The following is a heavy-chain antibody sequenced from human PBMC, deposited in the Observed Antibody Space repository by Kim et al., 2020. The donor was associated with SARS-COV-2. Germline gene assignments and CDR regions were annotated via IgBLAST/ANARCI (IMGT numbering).Heavy chain of an antibody. CDR3: TKSMQSGTYFAFDI. CDR1: GFTFANYA. J-gene: IGHJ3*02. V-gene: IGHV3-49*03. CDR2: IRSKSYSGTA. Sequence: GGSLRLSCTASGFTFANYAVSWFRQAPGKGLEWVGFIRSKSYSGTADYAASVRGRFTISRDESASIVYLQMNSLKTEDTAVYYCTKSMQSGTYFAFDIWG. D-gene: IGHD1-26*01.